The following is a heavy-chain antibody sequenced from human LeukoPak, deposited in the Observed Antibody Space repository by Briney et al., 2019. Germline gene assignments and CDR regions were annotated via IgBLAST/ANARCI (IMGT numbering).Heavy chain of an antibody. D-gene: IGHD3-16*02. V-gene: IGHV1-2*02. J-gene: IGHJ5*02. CDR3: ARDNSVGDIAWWFDP. CDR2: INPNSGGT. CDR1: GYTFTGYY. Sequence: AASVKVSCKASGYTFTGYYMHWVRKAPGQGLEWMGWINPNSGGTNYAQKFQGRVTMTRDMSTTTDYMELSSLRSEDTAVYYCARDNSVGDIAWWFDPWGQGTLVTVSS.